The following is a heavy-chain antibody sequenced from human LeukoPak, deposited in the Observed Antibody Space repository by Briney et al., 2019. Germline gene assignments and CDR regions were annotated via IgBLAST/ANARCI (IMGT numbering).Heavy chain of an antibody. V-gene: IGHV1-2*02. J-gene: IGHJ4*02. D-gene: IGHD3-22*01. CDR2: INPNSGGT. CDR1: GYTFSAYY. CDR3: ARAESSAFMMILMVGGVVDY. Sequence: ASVTVSCKASGYTFSAYYMHWVRQATGQGLEWMVWINPNSGGTDYAQKFQGRVTMTRDTSITTAYMELSSLRSDDTAVYYCARAESSAFMMILMVGGVVDYWGQGTLVTVSS.